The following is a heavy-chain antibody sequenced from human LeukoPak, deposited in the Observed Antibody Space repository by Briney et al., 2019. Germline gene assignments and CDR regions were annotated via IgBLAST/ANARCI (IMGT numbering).Heavy chain of an antibody. CDR1: GGSISNYF. CDR3: ARAPKSRLVGVPKGPFDP. V-gene: IGHV4-4*07. CDR2: IYSTGRS. Sequence: SETLSLTCTVSGGSISNYFWSWVRQPAGKGLEWIGRIYSTGRSDYNPSLKSRITMSVDTSKNQFSLKLSSVTAEDTAVYYCARAPKSRLVGVPKGPFDPWGQGTLITVSS. D-gene: IGHD3-3*01. J-gene: IGHJ5*02.